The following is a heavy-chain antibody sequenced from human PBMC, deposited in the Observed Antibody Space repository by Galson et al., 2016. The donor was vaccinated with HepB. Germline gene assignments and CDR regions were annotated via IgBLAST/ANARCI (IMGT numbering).Heavy chain of an antibody. CDR2: INTGNGYT. CDR1: GYTFTKNA. J-gene: IGHJ2*01. D-gene: IGHD3-16*01. V-gene: IGHV1-3*04. CDR3: ATMGSYGWFIDL. Sequence: SVKVSCKAYGYTFTKNAIQWVRQAPGQRLKCMGWINTGNGYTIFSQRFKRRVTISRDTSASTAYMELSSLRAEDTAVYYCATMGSYGWFIDLWGRGTLVTVSS.